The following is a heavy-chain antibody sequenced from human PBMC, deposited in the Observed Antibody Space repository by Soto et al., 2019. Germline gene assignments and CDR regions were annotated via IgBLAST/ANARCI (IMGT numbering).Heavy chain of an antibody. J-gene: IGHJ5*02. V-gene: IGHV1-69*01. Sequence: QVQLVQSGAEVKKPGSSVQVSCKASGGTFSSYAISWVRQAPGQGLEWMGGIIPIFGTANYAQKFQGRVTITADESTSTAYMELSSLRSEDTALYYCARAIVVGPAAVCFDPWGQGTLVTVSS. D-gene: IGHD2-2*01. CDR3: ARAIVVGPAAVCFDP. CDR1: GGTFSSYA. CDR2: IIPIFGTA.